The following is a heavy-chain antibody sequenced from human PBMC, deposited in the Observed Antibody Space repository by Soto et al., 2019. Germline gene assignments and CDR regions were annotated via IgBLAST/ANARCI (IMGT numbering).Heavy chain of an antibody. Sequence: QLQVQESGPGLVKPSETLSLTCTVSGGSVSSSSYSWGWIRQSPGKGLEWIGTIYSSENTYYNPSLPSRVTISVDTSKNEFSLRLGSVTAADTAVYYCARLNGYCISTNCRGYYGMDVWGQGTTVTVSS. CDR1: GGSVSSSSYS. J-gene: IGHJ6*02. CDR2: IYSSENT. D-gene: IGHD2-2*03. V-gene: IGHV4-39*01. CDR3: ARLNGYCISTNCRGYYGMDV.